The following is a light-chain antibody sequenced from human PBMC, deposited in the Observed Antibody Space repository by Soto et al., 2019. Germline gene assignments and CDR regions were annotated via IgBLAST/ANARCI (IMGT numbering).Light chain of an antibody. Sequence: EIVVTQSPATLSLSPGERATLSCRASQCVSSYLAWYQQKPGQAPRLLIYDASNRATGIPARFSGSGSGTDFTLTISSLEPEDFAVYYCQQRGTFGQGTKVEIK. V-gene: IGKV3-11*01. J-gene: IGKJ1*01. CDR2: DAS. CDR1: QCVSSY. CDR3: QQRGT.